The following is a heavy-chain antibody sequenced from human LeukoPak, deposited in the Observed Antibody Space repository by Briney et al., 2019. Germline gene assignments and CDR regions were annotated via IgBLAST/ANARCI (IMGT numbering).Heavy chain of an antibody. D-gene: IGHD6-13*01. CDR1: GFTFSHYW. V-gene: IGHV3-7*01. J-gene: IGHJ4*02. CDR2: IKEDGSEK. Sequence: GGSLRLSCAASGFTFSHYWMSWVRQAPGKGLEWVANIKEDGSEKYYVDSVKGRFTISRDNARNSLYLQMNSLRAEDTAVYYCASGRQLGYWGQGTLVTVSS. CDR3: ASGRQLGY.